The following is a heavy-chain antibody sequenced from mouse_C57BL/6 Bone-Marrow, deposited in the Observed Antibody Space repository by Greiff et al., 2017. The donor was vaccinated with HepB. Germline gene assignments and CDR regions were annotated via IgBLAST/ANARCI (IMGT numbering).Heavy chain of an antibody. CDR1: GYTFTSYW. CDR2: IDPSDSYT. Sequence: VQLQQPGAELVKPGASVKLSCKASGYTFTSYWMQWVKQRPGQGLEWIGEIDPSDSYTNYNQKFKGKATLTVDTSSSTAYMQLSSLTSEDSAVYYCAREGSSCAMDYWGQGTSVTVSS. CDR3: AREGSSCAMDY. V-gene: IGHV1-50*01. J-gene: IGHJ4*01. D-gene: IGHD1-1*01.